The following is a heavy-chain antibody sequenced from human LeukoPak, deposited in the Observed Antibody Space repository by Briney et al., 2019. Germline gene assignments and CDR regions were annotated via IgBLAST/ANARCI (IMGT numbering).Heavy chain of an antibody. D-gene: IGHD6-13*01. CDR3: AREYSSKNRYFDY. V-gene: IGHV4-61*01. J-gene: IGHJ4*02. CDR2: IYYSGST. CDR1: GGSVSSGSYY. Sequence: SETLSLTCTVSGGSVSSGSYYWSWIRQPPGKGLEWIGYIYYSGSTNYNPSLKSRVTISVDTSKNQFSLKLSSVTAADTAVYYCAREYSSKNRYFDYWGQGTLVTVSS.